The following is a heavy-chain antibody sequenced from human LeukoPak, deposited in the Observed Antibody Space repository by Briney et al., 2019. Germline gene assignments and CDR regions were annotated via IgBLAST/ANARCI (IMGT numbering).Heavy chain of an antibody. Sequence: GASVKVSCKASGYTFTGYYIHWVRQAPGQGLEWMGWINPNSGGTNYAQKFQGRVTMTRDTSISTAYMDLSRLTSDDTAVYYCAREGDLNTVTPIFDHWGQGTLVTVSS. J-gene: IGHJ4*02. CDR1: GYTFTGYY. V-gene: IGHV1-2*02. CDR3: AREGDLNTVTPIFDH. D-gene: IGHD4-17*01. CDR2: INPNSGGT.